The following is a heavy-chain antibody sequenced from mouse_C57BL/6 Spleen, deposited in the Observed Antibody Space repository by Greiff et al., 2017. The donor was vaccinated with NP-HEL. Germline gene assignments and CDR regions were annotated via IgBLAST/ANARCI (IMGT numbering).Heavy chain of an antibody. V-gene: IGHV1-82*01. CDR2: IYPGDGDT. CDR3: ARGDYYGSSYGFAY. D-gene: IGHD1-1*01. CDR1: GYAFSSSW. J-gene: IGHJ3*01. Sequence: VKLVESGPELVKPGASVKISCKASGYAFSSSWMNWVKQRPGKGLEWIGRIYPGDGDTNYNGKFKGKATLTADKSSSTAYMQLSSLTSEDSAVYFCARGDYYGSSYGFAYWGQGTLVTVSA.